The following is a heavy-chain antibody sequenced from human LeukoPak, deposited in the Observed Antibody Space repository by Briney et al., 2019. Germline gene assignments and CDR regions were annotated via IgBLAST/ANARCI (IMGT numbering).Heavy chain of an antibody. V-gene: IGHV3-30-3*01. Sequence: GGSLRLSCAASGFTFSSYAMHWVRQAPGKGLEWVAVISYDGSNKYYADSVKGRFTISRDNSKNTLYLQMNSLRAGDTAVYYCARDRGRYFDGPQTDYWGQGILVTVSS. D-gene: IGHD3-9*01. CDR2: ISYDGSNK. CDR3: ARDRGRYFDGPQTDY. CDR1: GFTFSSYA. J-gene: IGHJ4*02.